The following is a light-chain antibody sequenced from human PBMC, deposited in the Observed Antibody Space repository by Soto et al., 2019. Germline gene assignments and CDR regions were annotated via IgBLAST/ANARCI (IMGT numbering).Light chain of an antibody. J-gene: IGLJ2*01. Sequence: QSALTQPRSVSGSPGQSVTISCTGTSSDVGGYNYVSCYQQHPGKAPKFLIYDVSDRPSGVPDRFSGSKSGNTASLTISGLQAEDEADYYCCSYAGSYTSRVFGGGTKLTVL. CDR2: DVS. CDR3: CSYAGSYTSRV. V-gene: IGLV2-11*01. CDR1: SSDVGGYNY.